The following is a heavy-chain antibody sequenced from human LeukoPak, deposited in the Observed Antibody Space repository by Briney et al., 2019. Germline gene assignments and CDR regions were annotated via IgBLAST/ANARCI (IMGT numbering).Heavy chain of an antibody. CDR3: ARGRGDCSGGSCYSVIWYFDL. Sequence: PGGSLRLSCAASGFTFSSYSMNWVRQAPGKGLEWVSSISSSSSYIYYADSVMGRFTISRDNAKNSLYLQMNSLRAEDTAVYYCARGRGDCSGGSCYSVIWYFDLWGRGTLVTVSS. CDR2: ISSSSSYI. J-gene: IGHJ2*01. V-gene: IGHV3-21*01. CDR1: GFTFSSYS. D-gene: IGHD2-15*01.